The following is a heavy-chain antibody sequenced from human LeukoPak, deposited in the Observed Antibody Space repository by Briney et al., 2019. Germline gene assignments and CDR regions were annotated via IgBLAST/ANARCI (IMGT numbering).Heavy chain of an antibody. D-gene: IGHD6-13*01. V-gene: IGHV4-59*01. J-gene: IGHJ4*02. CDR1: GGSISSYY. CDR2: IYYSGTT. CDR3: ARGVYIAAAQYAY. Sequence: PSETLSLTCTVSGGSISSYYWSWIRQPPGKGREWIGYIYYSGTTNYNPSLKSRVTISVDTSKNQFSLTLSSVTAADTAVYYCARGVYIAAAQYAYWGQGTLVTVSS.